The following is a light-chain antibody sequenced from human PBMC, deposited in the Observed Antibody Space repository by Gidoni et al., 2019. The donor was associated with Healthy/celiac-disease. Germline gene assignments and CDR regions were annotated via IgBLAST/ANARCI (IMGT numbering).Light chain of an antibody. CDR2: WAS. CDR3: QQYYSTPPYMYT. V-gene: IGKV4-1*01. Sequence: ATINCKSSQSVLYSSNNKNYLAWYQQKPGQPPKLLIYWASTRESGVPDRFSGSGSGTDFTLTISSLQAEDVAVYYCQQYYSTPPYMYTFGQGTKLEIK. CDR1: QSVLYSSNNKNY. J-gene: IGKJ2*01.